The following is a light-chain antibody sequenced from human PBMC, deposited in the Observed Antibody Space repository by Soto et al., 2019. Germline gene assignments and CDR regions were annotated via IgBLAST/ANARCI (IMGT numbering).Light chain of an antibody. V-gene: IGKV1-33*01. J-gene: IGKJ4*01. Sequence: DIQMTQSPSSLSASVGDRVTITCQASQDINKYLNWYQQKPGKAPKLLIYDASNLEAGVPLRFSGSGSGTHFTFPISALPPEDIATYYCLQYHSPPPTFGGGTKVEIK. CDR2: DAS. CDR1: QDINKY. CDR3: LQYHSPPPT.